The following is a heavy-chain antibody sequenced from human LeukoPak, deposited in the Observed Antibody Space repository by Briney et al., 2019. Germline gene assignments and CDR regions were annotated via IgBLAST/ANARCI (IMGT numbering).Heavy chain of an antibody. D-gene: IGHD3-22*01. CDR2: IIPISGTT. J-gene: IGHJ4*02. V-gene: IGHV1-69*13. Sequence: GASVKVSCKASGGTFSSFGISWVRQAPGQGLQWMGGIIPISGTTNYAQEFQGRVTITADESTSTAYMDLGSLTSEDTAVYYCARGVDKPKDLDYWGQGTLVTVSS. CDR3: ARGVDKPKDLDY. CDR1: GGTFSSFG.